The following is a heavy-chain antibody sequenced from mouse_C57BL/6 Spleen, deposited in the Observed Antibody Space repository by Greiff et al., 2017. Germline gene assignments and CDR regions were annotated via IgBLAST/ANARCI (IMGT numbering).Heavy chain of an antibody. CDR1: GYTFTSYW. CDR3: ASELGQGAMDY. CDR2: IDPSDSYT. Sequence: VQLQQPGAELVRPGTSVKLSCKASGYTFTSYWMHWVKQRPGQGLEWIGVIDPSDSYTNYNQKFKGKATLTVDTSSSTAYMQLSSLTSEDSAVYYCASELGQGAMDYWGQGTSVTVSS. V-gene: IGHV1-59*01. D-gene: IGHD4-1*01. J-gene: IGHJ4*01.